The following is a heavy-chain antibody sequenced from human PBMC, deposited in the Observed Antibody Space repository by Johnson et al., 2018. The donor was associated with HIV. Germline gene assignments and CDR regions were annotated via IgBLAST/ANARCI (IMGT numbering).Heavy chain of an antibody. V-gene: IGHV3-20*04. J-gene: IGHJ3*02. CDR2: INWNGGST. Sequence: VQLVESGGGVVRPGGSLRLSCAASGFTFDDYGMSWVRQAPGKGLEWVSGINWNGGSTGYADSVKGRFTISSDSAKNSLYLQMNSLRAGDSAVYYCARVGGSWMLDAFDIWGQGTVVTVSS. CDR1: GFTFDDYG. CDR3: ARVGGSWMLDAFDI. D-gene: IGHD3-10*01.